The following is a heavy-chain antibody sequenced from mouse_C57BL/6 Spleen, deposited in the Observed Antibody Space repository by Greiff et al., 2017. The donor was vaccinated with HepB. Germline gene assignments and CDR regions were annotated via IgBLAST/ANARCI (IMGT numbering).Heavy chain of an antibody. CDR1: GFTFSDYG. D-gene: IGHD1-1*01. CDR2: ISSGSSTI. CDR3: ARPYYYGSSYSYAMDY. V-gene: IGHV5-17*01. Sequence: DVKLVESGGGLVKPGGSLKLSCAASGFTFSDYGMHWVRQAPEKGLEWVAYISSGSSTIYYADTVKGRFTISRDNAKNTLFLQMTSLRSEDTAMYYCARPYYYGSSYSYAMDYWGQGTSVTVSS. J-gene: IGHJ4*01.